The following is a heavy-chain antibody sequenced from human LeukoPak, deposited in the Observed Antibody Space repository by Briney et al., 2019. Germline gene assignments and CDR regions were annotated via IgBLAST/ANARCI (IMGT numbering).Heavy chain of an antibody. CDR3: ARRLRAESDASPDDWIGP. Sequence: SETLSLTCSVSGGSICSSFRNWIRQPPGKGLEWIGHVFHTGSARYNPSLTSRVTISVDTSNNQFSLTLHSVTAADTAIYYCARRLRAESDASPDDWIGPWGQGALVTVSS. CDR2: VFHTGSA. CDR1: GGSICSSF. D-gene: IGHD3-16*01. J-gene: IGHJ5*02. V-gene: IGHV4-59*08.